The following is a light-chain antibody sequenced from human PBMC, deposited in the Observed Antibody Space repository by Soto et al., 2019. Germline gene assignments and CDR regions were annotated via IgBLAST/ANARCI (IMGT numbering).Light chain of an antibody. CDR2: RVN. CDR3: SSYSRSDSLYV. CDR1: SSDVGNYNY. J-gene: IGLJ1*01. Sequence: QSVLTQPASVSGSPGQSITISCTGVSSDVGNYNYVSWYQHHPGKAPKLMIFRVNNRPSGVSSRFSGSKSGNTASLTISGLQAEDEADYYCSSYSRSDSLYVFGTGTKLTVL. V-gene: IGLV2-14*01.